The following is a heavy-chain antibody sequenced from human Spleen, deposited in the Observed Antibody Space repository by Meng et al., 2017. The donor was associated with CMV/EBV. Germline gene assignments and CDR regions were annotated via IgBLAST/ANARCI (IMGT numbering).Heavy chain of an antibody. V-gene: IGHV4-34*01. Sequence: SETLSLTCAVYGGSFSGYYWSWIRQPPGKGLEWIGEINHSGSTNYNPSLKSRVTISVDTSKNQFSLKLGSVTAADTAVYYCARGRFNTMVRGVTTPYYYYGMDVWGQGTTVTVSS. CDR3: ARGRFNTMVRGVTTPYYYYGMDV. CDR2: INHSGST. D-gene: IGHD3-10*01. J-gene: IGHJ6*02. CDR1: GGSFSGYY.